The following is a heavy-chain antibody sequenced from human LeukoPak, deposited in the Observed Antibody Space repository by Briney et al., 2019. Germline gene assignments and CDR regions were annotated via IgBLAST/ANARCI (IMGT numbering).Heavy chain of an antibody. Sequence: ASVKVSCKASGYTFTGYYIHWVRQAPGQGLEWMGWINPYSGGTNSAQNFQGRVTMTRDTSISTAYMELNRLRSDDTAVYYCARDTVVMSTPYYYYYGMDVWGQGTTVTVSS. V-gene: IGHV1-2*02. CDR1: GYTFTGYY. CDR3: ARDTVVMSTPYYYYYGMDV. CDR2: INPYSGGT. J-gene: IGHJ6*02. D-gene: IGHD4-23*01.